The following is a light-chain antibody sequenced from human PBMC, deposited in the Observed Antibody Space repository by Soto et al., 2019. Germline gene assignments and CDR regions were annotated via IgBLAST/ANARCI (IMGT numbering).Light chain of an antibody. J-gene: IGLJ2*01. CDR2: EVS. V-gene: IGLV2-8*01. Sequence: QSALTQPPSASGSPGHSVTISCTGTSSDVGGYNYVSWYQQHPGKAPQLMIYEVSRRTSGVPDRFAGSKSGNTASLTVSGLQAEDEADYDFSSYAGSNNVLVGGGTKVTVL. CDR1: SSDVGGYNY. CDR3: SSYAGSNNVL.